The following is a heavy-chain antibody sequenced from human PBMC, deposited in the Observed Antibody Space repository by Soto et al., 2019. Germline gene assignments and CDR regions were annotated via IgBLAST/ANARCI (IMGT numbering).Heavy chain of an antibody. J-gene: IGHJ4*02. Sequence: QVQLVQSGAEVKKPGASVKVSCKASGYTFTSYGITWVRQAPGQGLEWVGWIGAYNGNTNYAQKLQGRVTMTTDTSTSTAYMELTGLTSDDTAVYDCARESTGGYPEDYWGQGTLVTVSS. CDR2: IGAYNGNT. CDR1: GYTFTSYG. V-gene: IGHV1-18*01. D-gene: IGHD1-26*01. CDR3: ARESTGGYPEDY.